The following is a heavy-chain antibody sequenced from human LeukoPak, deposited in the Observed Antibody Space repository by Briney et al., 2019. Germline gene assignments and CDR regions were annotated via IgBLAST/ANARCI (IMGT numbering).Heavy chain of an antibody. CDR1: GYTFTAYY. CDR3: ARDPHSRSWFDP. Sequence: ASVKVSCKASGYTFTAYYIHWVRRAPGQGLEWMGWINPNTGGTNYIQKFQGRVTMTRDTSISTAYMEVSRLRSDDTAVYYCARDPHSRSWFDPWGQGTLVTVSS. V-gene: IGHV1-2*02. J-gene: IGHJ5*02. D-gene: IGHD3-3*02. CDR2: INPNTGGT.